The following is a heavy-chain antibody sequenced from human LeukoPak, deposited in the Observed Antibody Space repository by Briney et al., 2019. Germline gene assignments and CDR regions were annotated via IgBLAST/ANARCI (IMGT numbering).Heavy chain of an antibody. J-gene: IGHJ6*03. CDR3: ARVVYSGYDFRGAMDV. V-gene: IGHV4-61*02. Sequence: SETLSLTCTVSGGSISSGSYYWSWIRQPAGKGLEWIGRIYTSGSTNYNPSLKSRVTISVDTSKNQFSLKLRSVTAADTAVYYCARVVYSGYDFRGAMDVWGKGTTVTVSS. CDR2: IYTSGST. CDR1: GGSISSGSYY. D-gene: IGHD5-12*01.